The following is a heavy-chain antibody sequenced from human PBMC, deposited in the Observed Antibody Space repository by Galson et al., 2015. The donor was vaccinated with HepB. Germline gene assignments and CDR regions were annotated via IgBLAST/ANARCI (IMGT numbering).Heavy chain of an antibody. CDR2: INPSGGST. CDR1: GYTFTSYY. V-gene: IGHV1-46*01. J-gene: IGHJ4*02. CDR3: ARGHRIQLWLDGGLVDY. Sequence: SVKVSCKASGYTFTSYYMHWVRQAPGQGLEWMGIINPSGGSTSYAQKFQGRVTMTRDTSTSTVYMELSSLRSEDTAVYYCARGHRIQLWLDGGLVDYWGQGTLVTVSS. D-gene: IGHD5-18*01.